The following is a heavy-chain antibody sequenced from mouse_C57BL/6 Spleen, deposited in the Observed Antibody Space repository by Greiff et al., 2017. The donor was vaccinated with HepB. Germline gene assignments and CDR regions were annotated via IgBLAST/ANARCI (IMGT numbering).Heavy chain of an antibody. V-gene: IGHV1-69*01. CDR3: ARYNLVGAMDY. J-gene: IGHJ4*01. Sequence: QVQLQQPGAELVMPGASVKLSCKASGYTFTSYWMHWVKQRPGQGLEWIGEIDPSDSYTNYNQKFKGKSTLTVDKSSSTAYMQLSSLTSEDSAVYYCARYNLVGAMDYWGQGASVTVSS. CDR1: GYTFTSYW. D-gene: IGHD1-3*01. CDR2: IDPSDSYT.